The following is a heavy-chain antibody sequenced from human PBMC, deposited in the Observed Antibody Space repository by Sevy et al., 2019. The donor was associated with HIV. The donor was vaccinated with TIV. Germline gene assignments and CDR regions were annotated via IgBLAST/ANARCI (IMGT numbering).Heavy chain of an antibody. CDR2: ISGSGGST. Sequence: GGSLRLSCAASEFTFSTYTMNWVRQAPGKGLEWVSAISGSGGSTYYADSVKGRFTISRDKSKNTLYLQMNSLRAEDTAVYYCAKGDSTFYGMDVWGQGTTVTVSS. CDR3: AKGDSTFYGMDV. V-gene: IGHV3-23*01. CDR1: EFTFSTYT. D-gene: IGHD2-2*01. J-gene: IGHJ6*02.